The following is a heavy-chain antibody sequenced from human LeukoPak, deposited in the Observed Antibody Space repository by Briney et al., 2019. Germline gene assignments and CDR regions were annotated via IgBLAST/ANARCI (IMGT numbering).Heavy chain of an antibody. Sequence: ESGPTLVNPTQTLTLTCTFSGFSLSTSGVGVGWIRQPPGKALEWLALIYWDDDKRYSPSLKSRLTITKDTSKNQVVLTMTNMDPVDTATYYCAHRRVDLHASWLNYGMDVWGQGTTVTVSS. CDR1: GFSLSTSGVG. V-gene: IGHV2-5*02. CDR2: IYWDDDK. CDR3: AHRRVDLHASWLNYGMDV. D-gene: IGHD3-9*01. J-gene: IGHJ6*02.